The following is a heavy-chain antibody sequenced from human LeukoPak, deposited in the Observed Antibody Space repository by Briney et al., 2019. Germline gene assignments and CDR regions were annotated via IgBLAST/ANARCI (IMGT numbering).Heavy chain of an antibody. J-gene: IGHJ4*02. CDR3: ARGRTYYDFWSGYFDY. V-gene: IGHV4-59*01. CDR2: IYYSGST. CDR1: GGSISSDY. D-gene: IGHD3-3*01. Sequence: PSETLSLTCTVSGGSISSDYWSWIRQPPGKGLEWIGYIYYSGSTNYNPSLKSRVTISVDTSKNQFSLKLSSVTAADTAVYYCARGRTYYDFWSGYFDYWGQGTLVTVSS.